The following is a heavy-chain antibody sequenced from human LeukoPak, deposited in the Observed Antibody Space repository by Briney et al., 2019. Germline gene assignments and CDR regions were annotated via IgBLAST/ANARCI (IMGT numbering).Heavy chain of an antibody. Sequence: PGGSLRLSCLGSDFIFTKYWMTWVRQAPGKGLEWVANIREDGNKDNYIDSVRGRFTISRDNAKNSLYLQMNSLRAEDTAVYCARDEVGGPLKYWGQGILVTVSS. CDR1: DFIFTKYW. CDR3: ARDEVGGPLKY. CDR2: IREDGNKD. V-gene: IGHV3-7*01. D-gene: IGHD1-26*01. J-gene: IGHJ4*02.